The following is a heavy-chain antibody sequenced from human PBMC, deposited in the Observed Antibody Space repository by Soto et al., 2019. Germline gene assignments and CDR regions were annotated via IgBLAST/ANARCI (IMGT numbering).Heavy chain of an antibody. CDR3: ARGGGGPAAGNQRYYYYYGMDV. J-gene: IGHJ6*02. CDR2: IYYSGST. V-gene: IGHV4-59*01. CDR1: GGSISSYY. D-gene: IGHD6-13*01. Sequence: SETLSLTCTVSGGSISSYYWSWIRQPPGKGLEWIGYIYYSGSTNYNPSLKSRVTISVDTSKNQFSLKLSSVTAADTAVYYCARGGGGPAAGNQRYYYYYGMDVWGQGTTVTVSS.